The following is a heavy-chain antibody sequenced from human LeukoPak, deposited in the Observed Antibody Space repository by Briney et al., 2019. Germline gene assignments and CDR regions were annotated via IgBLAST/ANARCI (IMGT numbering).Heavy chain of an antibody. Sequence: SVKVSCKASGFTXSSSAMQRVRQARGQRLEWMGWIVVGSGNTNYAQKFQERVTITRDMSTSTAYMELSSLRSEDTAVYYCAAGRYFDLVDYWGQGTLVTVSS. J-gene: IGHJ4*02. V-gene: IGHV1-58*02. CDR2: IVVGSGNT. CDR1: GFTXSSSA. D-gene: IGHD3-9*01. CDR3: AAGRYFDLVDY.